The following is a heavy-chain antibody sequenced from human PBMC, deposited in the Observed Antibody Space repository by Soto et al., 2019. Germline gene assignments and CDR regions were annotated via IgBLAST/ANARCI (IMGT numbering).Heavy chain of an antibody. V-gene: IGHV4-4*02. CDR3: ARAAACNSNYNWFDP. CDR2: IYHSGST. CDR1: GGSISSSNW. J-gene: IGHJ5*02. Sequence: QVQLQESGPGLVKPSGTLSLTCAVSGGSISSSNWWNWVRQPPGKGLEWIGEIYHSGSTNYNPSLKSRVTISVDKSKNQFSLNLSSVTAADTAVYYCARAAACNSNYNWFDPWGQGTLVTVSS. D-gene: IGHD6-13*01.